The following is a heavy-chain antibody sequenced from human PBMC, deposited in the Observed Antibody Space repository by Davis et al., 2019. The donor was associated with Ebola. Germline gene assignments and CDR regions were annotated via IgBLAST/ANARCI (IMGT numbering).Heavy chain of an antibody. Sequence: MPSETLSLTCAVYGGSFSGYYWSWIRQPPGKGLEWIGEINHSGSTNYNPSLKSRVTISVDTSKNQFSLKLSSVTAADTAVYYCARDQGNYWGQGTLVTVSS. CDR3: ARDQGNY. V-gene: IGHV4-34*01. CDR2: INHSGST. D-gene: IGHD6-13*01. J-gene: IGHJ4*02. CDR1: GGSFSGYY.